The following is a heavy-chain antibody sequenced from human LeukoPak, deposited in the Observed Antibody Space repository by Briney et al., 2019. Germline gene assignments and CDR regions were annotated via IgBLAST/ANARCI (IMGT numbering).Heavy chain of an antibody. D-gene: IGHD2-15*01. CDR2: ISSNGGST. CDR1: GFTFSSYA. J-gene: IGHJ6*03. V-gene: IGHV3-64*01. CDR3: ARDRSCSGGSCYSFPYTDV. Sequence: WGSLRLSCAASGFTFSSYAMHWVRQAPGKGLEYVSAISSNGGSTYYANSVKGRFTISRDNSKNTLYLQMGSLRAEDMAVYYCARDRSCSGGSCYSFPYTDVWGKGTTVTISS.